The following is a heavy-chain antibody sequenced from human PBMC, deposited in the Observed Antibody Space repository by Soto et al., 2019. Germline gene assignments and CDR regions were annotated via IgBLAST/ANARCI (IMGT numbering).Heavy chain of an antibody. Sequence: QVQLQESGPGLVKPSETLSLTCTVSGGSISSYYWSWIRQPPGKGLEWIGYIYYSGSTNYNPSLKSRGTLSGGTSKSQFSPKPSSVNPWDTGVYYWARNRNRKGYYGIDVWGQGTPVTVSS. CDR1: GGSISSYY. V-gene: IGHV4-59*01. CDR2: IYYSGST. J-gene: IGHJ6*02. CDR3: ARNRNRKGYYGIDV.